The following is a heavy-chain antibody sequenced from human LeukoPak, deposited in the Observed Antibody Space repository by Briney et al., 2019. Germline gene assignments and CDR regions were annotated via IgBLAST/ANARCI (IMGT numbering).Heavy chain of an antibody. Sequence: SETLSLTCAVYGGSFSGYYWSWIRQPPGKELEWIGEINHSGSTNYNPSLKSRVTISVDTSKNQFSLKLSSVTAADTAVYYCARSSNWGQGTLVTVSS. V-gene: IGHV4-34*01. J-gene: IGHJ4*02. CDR2: INHSGST. CDR1: GGSFSGYY. CDR3: ARSSN.